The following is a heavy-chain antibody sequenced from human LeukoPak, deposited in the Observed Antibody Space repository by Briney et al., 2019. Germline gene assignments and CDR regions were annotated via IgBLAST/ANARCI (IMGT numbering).Heavy chain of an antibody. J-gene: IGHJ4*02. CDR1: GYTFTGYY. V-gene: IGHV1-2*04. CDR3: ARGPYYDILTGHPYYFDY. Sequence: GASVKVSCKAPGYTFTGYYMHWVRQAPGQGLEWMGWINPNSGGTNYAQKFQGWVTMTRDTSISTAYMELSRLRFDDTAVYYCARGPYYDILTGHPYYFDYWGQGTLVTVSS. CDR2: INPNSGGT. D-gene: IGHD3-9*01.